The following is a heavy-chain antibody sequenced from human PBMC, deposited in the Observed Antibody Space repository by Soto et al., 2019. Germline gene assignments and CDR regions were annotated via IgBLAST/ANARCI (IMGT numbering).Heavy chain of an antibody. CDR1: GFTFSSYE. CDR3: ARDRYDILTGTYYYYYYGMDV. V-gene: IGHV3-48*03. J-gene: IGHJ6*02. D-gene: IGHD3-9*01. CDR2: ISSSGSTI. Sequence: VGSLRLSCAASGFTFSSYEMNWVRQAPGKGLEWVSYISSSGSTIYYADSVKGRFTISRDNAKNSLYLQMNSLRAEDTAVYYCARDRYDILTGTYYYYYYGMDVWGQGTTVTVSS.